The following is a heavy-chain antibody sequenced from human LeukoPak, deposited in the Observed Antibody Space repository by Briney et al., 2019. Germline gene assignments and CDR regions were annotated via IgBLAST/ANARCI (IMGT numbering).Heavy chain of an antibody. CDR1: GESFSAYF. CDR3: MTRSSTLAAARCFDD. J-gene: IGHJ4*03. Sequence: SETLSLTCAVPGESFSAYFWSWIRQVPGKGLEWIGEIDHRGSSNYNPPLKSRATISVDTSKNHFSLSLTSVSASDTAVFNCMTRSSTLAAARCFDDWGQGTVVTVSS. V-gene: IGHV4-34*01. D-gene: IGHD6-6*01. CDR2: IDHRGSS.